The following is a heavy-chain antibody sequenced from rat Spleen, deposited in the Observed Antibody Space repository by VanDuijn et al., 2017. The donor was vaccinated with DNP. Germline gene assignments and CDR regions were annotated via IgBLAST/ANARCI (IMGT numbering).Heavy chain of an antibody. CDR3: AKAGGYSPWYFDY. CDR1: GFTFSYYW. Sequence: EVQLVESGGGLVQPGRSLKVSCVASGFTFSYYWMAWIRQVPGKGLEWIASITGGGGTTSYPDSVKGRFTISRDDAKNTLSLQMNSLRSEDTATYYCAKAGGYSPWYFDYWGQGVMVTVSS. CDR2: ITGGGGTT. V-gene: IGHV5-31*01. J-gene: IGHJ2*01. D-gene: IGHD1-11*01.